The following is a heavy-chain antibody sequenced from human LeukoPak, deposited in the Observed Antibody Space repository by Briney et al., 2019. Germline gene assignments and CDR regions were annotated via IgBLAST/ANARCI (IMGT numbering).Heavy chain of an antibody. CDR2: ISSSSSTI. V-gene: IGHV3-48*04. CDR1: GFTFSSYS. CDR3: ARGGSWYYFDY. D-gene: IGHD6-13*01. Sequence: GGSLRLSCAASGFTFSSYSMNWVRQAPGKGLEWVSYISSSSSTIYYADSVKGRFTISRGNAKNSLYLQMNSLRAEDTAVYYCARGGSWYYFDYWGQGTLVTVSS. J-gene: IGHJ4*02.